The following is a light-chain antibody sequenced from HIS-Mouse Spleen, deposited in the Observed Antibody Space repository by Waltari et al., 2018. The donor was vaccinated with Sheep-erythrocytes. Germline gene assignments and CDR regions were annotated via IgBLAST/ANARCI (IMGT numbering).Light chain of an antibody. Sequence: QSALTQPASVSGSPGQSITISCTGTSSDVGSYNLVSWYQQHPGKAPKLMIYEGSKRPSGVSTLLSGSKSGNTASLTISGLQAEDEADYYCCSYAGSSTWVFGGGTKLTVL. CDR3: CSYAGSSTWV. CDR1: SSDVGSYNL. J-gene: IGLJ3*02. CDR2: EGS. V-gene: IGLV2-23*01.